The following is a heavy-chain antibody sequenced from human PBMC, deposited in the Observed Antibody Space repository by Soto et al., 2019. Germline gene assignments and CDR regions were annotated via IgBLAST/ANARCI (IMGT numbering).Heavy chain of an antibody. CDR3: AKAGVNPGHYFDY. CDR1: GFTFISYA. CDR2: ISGSGGST. V-gene: IGHV3-23*01. J-gene: IGHJ4*02. D-gene: IGHD3-10*01. Sequence: PGGSLRLSCAASGFTFISYAMSWVRQAPGKGLEWVSAISGSGGSTYYADSVKGRFTISRDNSKNTLYLQMNSLRAEDTAVYYCAKAGVNPGHYFDYWGQGTLVTVSS.